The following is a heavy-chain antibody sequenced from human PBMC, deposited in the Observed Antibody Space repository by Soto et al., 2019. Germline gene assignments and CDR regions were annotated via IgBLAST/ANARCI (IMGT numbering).Heavy chain of an antibody. CDR1: GFTFSSYD. D-gene: IGHD3-10*01. CDR2: IGTAGDT. V-gene: IGHV3-13*01. J-gene: IGHJ6*02. Sequence: GGSLRLSCAASGFTFSSYDMHWVRQATGKGLEWVSAIGTAGDTYYPGSVKGRFTISRENAKNSLYLQMNSLRAGDTAVYYCVRVRSYGSGSQGYYYGMDVWGQGTTVTVSS. CDR3: VRVRSYGSGSQGYYYGMDV.